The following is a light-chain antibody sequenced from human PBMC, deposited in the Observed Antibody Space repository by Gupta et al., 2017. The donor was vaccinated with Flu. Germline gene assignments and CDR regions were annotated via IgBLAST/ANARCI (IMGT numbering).Light chain of an antibody. CDR3: EAWEDSRNGRGV. CDR1: SSTIGTNT. V-gene: IGLV1-44*01. J-gene: IGLJ3*02. Sequence: VTISCSGSSSTIGTNTVNCYHQRPDTAPNLLIYGNNKRHSGGPDRVSGSNSGASAALAISVLQAAEEAAYYFEAWEDSRNGRGVFGGGTKLTVL. CDR2: GNN.